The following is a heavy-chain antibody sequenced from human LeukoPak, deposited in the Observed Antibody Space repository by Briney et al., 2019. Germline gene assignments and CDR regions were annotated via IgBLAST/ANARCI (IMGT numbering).Heavy chain of an antibody. Sequence: GGSVTLSCAPSGFTFSSYRMNWVRQPPGEGLEWVSSINSSRSYIYYAHSVKGRFNIARDNAKNSLYLKMNSLRAEDTAVYYCARGASYDDQRSPNWYFDLWGRGTLVTVSS. V-gene: IGHV3-21*01. CDR1: GFTFSSYR. CDR3: ARGASYDDQRSPNWYFDL. D-gene: IGHD1-26*01. J-gene: IGHJ2*01. CDR2: INSSRSYI.